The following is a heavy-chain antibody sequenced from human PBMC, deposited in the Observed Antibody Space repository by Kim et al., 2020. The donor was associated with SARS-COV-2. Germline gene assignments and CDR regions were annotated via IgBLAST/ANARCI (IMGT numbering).Heavy chain of an antibody. D-gene: IGHD3-22*01. Sequence: SETLSLTCTVSGGSISSSSYYWGWIRQPPGKGLEWIGSIYYSGSTYYNPSLKSRVTISVDTSKNQFSLKLSSVTAADTAVYYCARHGADSHLITMIVEDAFDIWGQGTMVTVSS. J-gene: IGHJ3*02. CDR2: IYYSGST. V-gene: IGHV4-39*01. CDR3: ARHGADSHLITMIVEDAFDI. CDR1: GGSISSSSYY.